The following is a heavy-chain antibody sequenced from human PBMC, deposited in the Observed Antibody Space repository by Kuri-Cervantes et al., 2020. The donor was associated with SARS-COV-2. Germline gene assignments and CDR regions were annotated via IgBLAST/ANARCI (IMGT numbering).Heavy chain of an antibody. V-gene: IGHV3-23*01. CDR1: GVSFSHFA. Sequence: GGSLRLSCRASGVSFSHFAMTCVRQAPGKGREWISSIIGSGGATYYADSVKGRFTISRANSKNALYLKMDSLRADDAASYYCAMAGVLRGSCDSWGQGTLVTVSS. CDR2: IIGSGGAT. CDR3: AMAGVLRGSCDS. J-gene: IGHJ4*02. D-gene: IGHD3-10*01.